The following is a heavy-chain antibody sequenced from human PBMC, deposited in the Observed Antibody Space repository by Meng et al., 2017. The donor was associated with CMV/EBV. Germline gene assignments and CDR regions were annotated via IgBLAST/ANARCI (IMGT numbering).Heavy chain of an antibody. CDR1: GFTFRNFA. J-gene: IGHJ5*02. Sequence: QVLLVGCGGVVVRPARSLILSCAASGFTFRNFAMHWVRQAPGKGLEWVAVISYDGSNKYYADSVKGRFTISRDNSKNTLYLQMNSLRAEDTAVYYCAPGWFDPWGQGTLVTVSS. CDR3: APGWFDP. V-gene: IGHV3-30-3*01. CDR2: ISYDGSNK.